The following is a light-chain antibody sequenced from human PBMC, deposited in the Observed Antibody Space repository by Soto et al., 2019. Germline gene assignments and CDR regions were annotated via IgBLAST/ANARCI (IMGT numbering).Light chain of an antibody. CDR3: QKYNSATWT. CDR2: AAS. Sequence: TQSPSALSASVGDRVTITCRASQGISNYLAWYQQRPGKVPRLLIYAASTLQSGVPSRFSGSGSGTDFTLTISSLQPEDVATYYCQKYNSATWTFGQGTKVDIK. CDR1: QGISNY. J-gene: IGKJ1*01. V-gene: IGKV1-27*01.